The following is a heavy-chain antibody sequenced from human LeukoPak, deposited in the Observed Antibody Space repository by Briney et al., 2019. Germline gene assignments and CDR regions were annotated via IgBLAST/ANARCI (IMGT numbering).Heavy chain of an antibody. D-gene: IGHD6-13*01. J-gene: IGHJ4*02. CDR1: GYTFTSYG. CDR2: ISAYNGNT. V-gene: IGHV1-18*01. CDR3: ARRKEQQLADY. Sequence: ASVKVSCKASGYTFTSYGISWVRHTPGQGLEWMGWISAYNGNTNYAQKLQGRVTMTTDTSTSTAYMELRSLRSDDTAVYYCARRKEQQLADYWGQGTLVTVSS.